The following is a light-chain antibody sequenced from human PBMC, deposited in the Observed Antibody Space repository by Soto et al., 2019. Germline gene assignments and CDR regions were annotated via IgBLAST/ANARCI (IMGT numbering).Light chain of an antibody. CDR1: QTLSNSF. V-gene: IGKV3-20*01. CDR2: DTS. Sequence: EIVLTQSPGTLSLSPGERATLSCRASQTLSNSFIAWYQQKPGQAPRLLIYDTSSRATGVPDRYSASGSGTDFTLTISRLEPEDFAVFFCQQYGTSEIIFGXXXR. CDR3: QQYGTSEII. J-gene: IGKJ5*01.